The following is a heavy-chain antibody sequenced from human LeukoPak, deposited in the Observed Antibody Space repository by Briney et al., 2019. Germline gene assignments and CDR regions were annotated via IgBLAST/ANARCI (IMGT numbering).Heavy chain of an antibody. Sequence: SETLSLTCAVYGGSFSGYYWSWIRQPPGKGLEWIGEINHSGSTNYNPSLKSRVTISVDTSKNQFSLKLSSVTAADTAVYYCARAVSDSSGYYYVNYYYYMDVWGKGTTVTVSS. CDR1: GGSFSGYY. D-gene: IGHD3-22*01. J-gene: IGHJ6*03. V-gene: IGHV4-34*01. CDR3: ARAVSDSSGYYYVNYYYYMDV. CDR2: INHSGST.